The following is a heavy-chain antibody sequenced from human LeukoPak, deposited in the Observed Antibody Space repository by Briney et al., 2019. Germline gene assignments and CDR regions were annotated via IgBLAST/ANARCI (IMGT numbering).Heavy chain of an antibody. Sequence: ASVKVSCKASGYTFTSHTIHWERQAPGQRLEWMGWINAGNANTKYSQKFQGRVTITRDTFAYTAYMELSSLKSEDTAVYYCARETAVTQNDAFDIWGQGTMVIVSS. CDR2: INAGNANT. CDR1: GYTFTSHT. J-gene: IGHJ3*02. V-gene: IGHV1-3*01. CDR3: ARETAVTQNDAFDI. D-gene: IGHD4-17*01.